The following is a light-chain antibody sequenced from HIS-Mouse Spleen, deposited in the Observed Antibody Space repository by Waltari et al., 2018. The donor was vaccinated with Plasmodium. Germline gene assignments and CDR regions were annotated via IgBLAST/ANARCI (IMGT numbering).Light chain of an antibody. CDR3: QSADSSGTPNWV. J-gene: IGLJ3*02. CDR1: ALPKQY. V-gene: IGLV3-25*03. CDR2: KDS. Sequence: SYELTQPPSVSVSPGQTARITCSGDALPKQYAYWYQQKPGQAPVLGIYKDSGGPSGIPGRFPGSSSGTTVTLTISGVQAEDEADYYCQSADSSGTPNWVFGGGTKLTVL.